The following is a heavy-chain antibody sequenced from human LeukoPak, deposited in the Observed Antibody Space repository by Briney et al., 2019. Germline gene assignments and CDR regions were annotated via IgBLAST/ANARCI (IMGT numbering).Heavy chain of an antibody. V-gene: IGHV1-45*02. Sequence: ASVKVSCKASGYTFTYRYLHWVRQAPGQALGWMGWITPFNGNTNYAQKFQDRVTITRDRSMSTAYMELSSLRSEDTAMYYCAITRGNYGGTSDYWGQEPLVTVSS. D-gene: IGHD4-23*01. CDR1: GYTFTYRY. J-gene: IGHJ4*02. CDR3: AITRGNYGGTSDY. CDR2: ITPFNGNT.